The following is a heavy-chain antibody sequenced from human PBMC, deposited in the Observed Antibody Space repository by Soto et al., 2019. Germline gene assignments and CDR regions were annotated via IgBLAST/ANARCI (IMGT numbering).Heavy chain of an antibody. CDR2: INHVGGT. CDR3: VRIRYQLPSSVLWLNP. V-gene: IGHV4-34*01. Sequence: SETLSLTCAVYGSFLSESYWTWIRQPPGKGLEWIGEINHVGGTNYNPSLKSRVTMSVDTSQNQFSLRLISVTAADTAMYFCVRIRYQLPSSVLWLNPWGQGTPVTVSS. CDR1: GSFLSESY. D-gene: IGHD3-16*01. J-gene: IGHJ5*02.